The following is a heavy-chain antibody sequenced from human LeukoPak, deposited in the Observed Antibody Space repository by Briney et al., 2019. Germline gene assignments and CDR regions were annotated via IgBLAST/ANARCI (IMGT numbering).Heavy chain of an antibody. Sequence: SETLSLTCTVSGGSVSSGSYYWSWIRQPPGKGLEWIGYIYYSGSTNYNPSLKSRVTISVDTSKNQISLKLSSVTAADTAVYYCARGRGSYAQDAFDIWGQGTMVTVSS. V-gene: IGHV4-61*01. CDR1: GGSVSSGSYY. J-gene: IGHJ3*02. CDR3: ARGRGSYAQDAFDI. CDR2: IYYSGST. D-gene: IGHD1-26*01.